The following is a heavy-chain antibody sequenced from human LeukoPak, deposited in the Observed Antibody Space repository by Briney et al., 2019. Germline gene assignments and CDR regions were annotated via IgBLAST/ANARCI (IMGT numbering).Heavy chain of an antibody. D-gene: IGHD4-17*01. CDR1: GFTFSSYS. CDR2: ISSSSSTI. V-gene: IGHV3-48*01. CDR3: ARGYGDYVDWFDP. Sequence: GGSLSLSCAASGFTFSSYSLNWVRQAPGKGLEWVSYISSSSSTIYYADSVKGRFTISRDNAKNSLYLQMNSLRAEDTAVYYCARGYGDYVDWFDPWGQGTLVTVSS. J-gene: IGHJ5*02.